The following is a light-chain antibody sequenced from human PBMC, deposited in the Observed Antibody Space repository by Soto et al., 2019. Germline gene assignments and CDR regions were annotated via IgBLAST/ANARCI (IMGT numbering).Light chain of an antibody. CDR1: QSVLYSSNNKNY. J-gene: IGKJ4*01. Sequence: DIVMTQSPDSLAVSLGERATINCKSSQSVLYSSNNKNYLAWYQQKPGQPPKLLIYWASTREFGVPDRFSGSGSGTDFTLTISSLQAEDVAVYYCQQYYSTPLTFGGGTKVYIK. V-gene: IGKV4-1*01. CDR3: QQYYSTPLT. CDR2: WAS.